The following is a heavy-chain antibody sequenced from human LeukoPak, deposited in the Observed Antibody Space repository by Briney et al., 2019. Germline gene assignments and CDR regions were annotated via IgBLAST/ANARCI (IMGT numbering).Heavy chain of an antibody. Sequence: SVKVSCKASGGTFSSYAISWVRQAPGQGLEWMGGIIPIFGTANYAQKFQGRVTITADESTSTAYMELSSLKSEDTAVYYCARDQGGQGDFDYWGQGTLVTVSS. V-gene: IGHV1-69*13. CDR1: GGTFSSYA. J-gene: IGHJ4*02. D-gene: IGHD2-15*01. CDR2: IIPIFGTA. CDR3: ARDQGGQGDFDY.